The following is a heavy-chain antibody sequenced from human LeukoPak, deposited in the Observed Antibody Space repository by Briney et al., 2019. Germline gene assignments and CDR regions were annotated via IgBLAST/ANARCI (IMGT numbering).Heavy chain of an antibody. D-gene: IGHD6-25*01. CDR2: IYYSGST. J-gene: IGHJ4*02. V-gene: IGHV4-59*01. CDR3: AREAATLDY. CDR1: GDSIRSYY. Sequence: SETLSLTCTVSGDSIRSYYWSWIRQPPGKGLEWIGYIYYSGSTNYSPSLKSRVTISVDTSKNHFSLKLSSVTAADTAVYYCAREAATLDYWGQGTLVTVSS.